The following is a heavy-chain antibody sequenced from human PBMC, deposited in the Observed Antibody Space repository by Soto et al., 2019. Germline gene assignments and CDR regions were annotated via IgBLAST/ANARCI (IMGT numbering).Heavy chain of an antibody. D-gene: IGHD2-2*02. V-gene: IGHV3-21*01. CDR1: GFTFSSYS. CDR2: ISSSSSYI. Sequence: PGGSLRLSCAASGFTFSSYSMNWVRQAPGKGLEWVSSISSSSSYIYYADSAKGRFTISRDNAKNSLYLQMNSLRAEDTAVYYCARDTRHCSSTSCYISYYYGMDVWGQGTTVTVSS. CDR3: ARDTRHCSSTSCYISYYYGMDV. J-gene: IGHJ6*02.